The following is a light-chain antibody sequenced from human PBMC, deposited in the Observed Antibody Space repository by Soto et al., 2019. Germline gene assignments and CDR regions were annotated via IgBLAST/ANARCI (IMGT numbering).Light chain of an antibody. CDR2: EVS. V-gene: IGLV2-8*01. CDR3: SSYAGSYTLVV. CDR1: SSDVGGYNY. Sequence: QSALTQPPSASGSPGQSVTISCTGTSSDVGGYNYVSWYQHHPGKGPKLMIYEVSKRPSGVPDRFSGSKSGNTASLTVSGLQAEDEADYYCSSYAGSYTLVVFGGGTKLTVL. J-gene: IGLJ2*01.